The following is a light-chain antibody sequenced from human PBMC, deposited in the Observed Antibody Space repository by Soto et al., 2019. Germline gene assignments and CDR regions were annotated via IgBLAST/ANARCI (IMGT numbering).Light chain of an antibody. CDR3: HQFYRSGS. V-gene: IGKV4-1*01. J-gene: IGKJ2*03. CDR2: WAS. Sequence: DIVLTQSPDSLALSLGERATINCKSSQSVLYSSNNKNYLAWYQLKLGQPPKLLFYWASTRESGVPDRFSASGSGTDFTLTINSLQAEDVAVYYCHQFYRSGSFGQGTNLEIK. CDR1: QSVLYSSNNKNY.